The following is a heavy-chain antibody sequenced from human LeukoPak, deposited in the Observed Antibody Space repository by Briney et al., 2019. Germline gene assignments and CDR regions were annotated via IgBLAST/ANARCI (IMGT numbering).Heavy chain of an antibody. V-gene: IGHV3-23*01. CDR1: GFTFSSYA. CDR3: AKDGGLWVSAHWGDS. D-gene: IGHD7-27*01. J-gene: IGHJ4*02. Sequence: GGSLRLSCAASGFTFSSYAMSWVRQAPGKGLEWVSGISGSGGSTYYADSVKGRFTVSRDNSKNTLFLQMNSLRAEDTAVYYCAKDGGLWVSAHWGDSWGRGTLVTVSS. CDR2: ISGSGGST.